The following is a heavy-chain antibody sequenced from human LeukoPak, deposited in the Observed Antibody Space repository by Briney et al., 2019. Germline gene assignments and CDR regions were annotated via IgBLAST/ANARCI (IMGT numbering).Heavy chain of an antibody. J-gene: IGHJ4*02. V-gene: IGHV3-21*01. CDR1: GFTFSSYS. CDR3: AAAFQWLSQGFDY. D-gene: IGHD3-22*01. CDR2: ISSSSSYI. Sequence: PGGSLRLSCAASGFTFSSYSMNWVRQAPGKGLEWVSSISSSSSYIYYADSVKGRFTISRDNAKNSLYLQMNSLRAEDTAVYYCAAAFQWLSQGFDYWGQGTLVTVSS.